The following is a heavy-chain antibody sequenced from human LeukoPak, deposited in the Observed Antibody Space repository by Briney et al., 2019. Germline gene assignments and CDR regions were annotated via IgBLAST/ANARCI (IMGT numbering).Heavy chain of an antibody. D-gene: IGHD5-18*01. V-gene: IGHV4-59*08. CDR1: GGSISSYY. CDR3: ARTARGYSYGDYYFDY. J-gene: IGHJ4*02. Sequence: PSETLSLTCTVSGGSISSYYWSWIRQPPGKGLEWIGYIYYIGSTNYDPSLKSRVTISVVTSKNQFSLKLSSVTAADTAVYYCARTARGYSYGDYYFDYWGQGTLVTVSS. CDR2: IYYIGST.